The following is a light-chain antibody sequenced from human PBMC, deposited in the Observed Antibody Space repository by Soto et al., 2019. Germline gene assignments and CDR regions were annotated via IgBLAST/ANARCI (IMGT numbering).Light chain of an antibody. J-gene: IGKJ4*01. V-gene: IGKV3-11*01. Sequence: EIVLTQSPATLSLSPGERATLSCRASQSVSSYLAWYQQKPGQAPRLLIYDASNRATGIPDRFSGSGSGTDVTLTISSLEPEDFAVYYCQQRSNWLLTFGGGTKVEIK. CDR3: QQRSNWLLT. CDR2: DAS. CDR1: QSVSSY.